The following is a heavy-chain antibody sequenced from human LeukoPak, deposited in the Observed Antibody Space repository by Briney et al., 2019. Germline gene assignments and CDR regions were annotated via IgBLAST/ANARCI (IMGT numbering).Heavy chain of an antibody. CDR3: ARDRASYYYGSGSYNYYNYGMDV. V-gene: IGHV1-46*01. CDR1: GYTFSGFY. J-gene: IGHJ6*02. CDR2: IKVSGGRT. D-gene: IGHD3-10*01. Sequence: ASVKVSCKASGYTFSGFYVHWVRQAPGQGLEWMGIIKVSGGRTEYAQKFQGRVTITADKSTSTAYMELSSLRSEDTAVYYCARDRASYYYGSGSYNYYNYGMDVWGQGTTVTVSS.